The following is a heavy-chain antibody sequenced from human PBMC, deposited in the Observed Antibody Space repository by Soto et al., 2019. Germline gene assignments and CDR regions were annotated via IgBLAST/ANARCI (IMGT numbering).Heavy chain of an antibody. V-gene: IGHV4-59*01. CDR3: ARDGLWFGEQEGYFDY. CDR2: IYYSGST. J-gene: IGHJ4*02. D-gene: IGHD3-10*01. CDR1: GGSISSYY. Sequence: QVQLQESGPGLVKPSETLSLTCTVSGGSISSYYWSWIRQPPGKGLEWIGYIYYSGSTNYNPSLKSRVTISVDTSKNQFSLKLSSVTAADTAVYYCARDGLWFGEQEGYFDYWGQGTLVTVSS.